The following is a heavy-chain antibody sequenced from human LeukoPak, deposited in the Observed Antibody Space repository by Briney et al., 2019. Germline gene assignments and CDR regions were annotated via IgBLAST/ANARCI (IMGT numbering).Heavy chain of an antibody. CDR2: ISSSSSYI. V-gene: IGHV3-21*01. CDR1: GFTFSSYS. CDR3: ARAPIHGYYYMDV. Sequence: GGSLRLSCAASGFTFSSYSMNWVRQAPGKGLEWVSSISSSSSYIYYADSVKGRFTISRDNAKNTLYLQMNSLRAEDTAVYYCARAPIHGYYYMDVWGKGTTVTVSS. J-gene: IGHJ6*03.